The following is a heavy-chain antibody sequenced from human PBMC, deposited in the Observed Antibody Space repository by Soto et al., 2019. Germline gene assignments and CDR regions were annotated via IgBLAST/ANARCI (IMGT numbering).Heavy chain of an antibody. CDR2: IWYDGSNK. CDR3: ARDIMGSSYYSYYGMDV. V-gene: IGHV3-33*01. CDR1: GFTFSSYG. J-gene: IGHJ6*02. Sequence: GGSLRLSCAASGFTFSSYGMHWVRQAPGKGLEWVAVIWYDGSNKYYADSVKGRFTISRDNSKNTLYLQMNSLRAEDTAVYYCARDIMGSSYYSYYGMDVWGQGTTVTVSS. D-gene: IGHD3-10*01.